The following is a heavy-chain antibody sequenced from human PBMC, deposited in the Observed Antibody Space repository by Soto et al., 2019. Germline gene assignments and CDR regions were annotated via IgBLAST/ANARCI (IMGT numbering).Heavy chain of an antibody. CDR2: IYATGTT. J-gene: IGHJ5*02. V-gene: IGHV4-4*07. CDR3: VRDGTKTLRDWFDP. D-gene: IGHD1-1*01. Sequence: LSLTCTVSGASISGFYWSWIRKSAGKGLEWIGRIYATGTTDYNPSLKSRVMMSVDTTKKQFSLKLRSVTAADTAVYYCVRDGTKTLRDWFDPWGQGISVTVSS. CDR1: GASISGFY.